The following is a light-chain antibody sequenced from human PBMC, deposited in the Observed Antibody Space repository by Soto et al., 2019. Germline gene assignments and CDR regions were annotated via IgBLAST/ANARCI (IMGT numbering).Light chain of an antibody. V-gene: IGKV1-5*01. CDR1: QSISSW. J-gene: IGKJ1*01. Sequence: DIQMTQSPSTLSASVGDRVTITCRASQSISSWLAWYQQKPGKAPKLLIYDASSLESGVPSRFSGSGSGTEFTLTISSLQPDDFATYYCQHYKSYSGAFGQGTKVDIK. CDR3: QHYKSYSGA. CDR2: DAS.